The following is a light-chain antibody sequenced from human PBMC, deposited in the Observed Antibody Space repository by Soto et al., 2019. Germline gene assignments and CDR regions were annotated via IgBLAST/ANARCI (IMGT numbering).Light chain of an antibody. V-gene: IGKV1-27*01. CDR2: AAS. J-gene: IGKJ1*01. Sequence: DIPMTQSPSSLSASVGDRVTITCRASQDISNYLAWYQQKPGKVPKLLIYAASTLQSGVPSRFSGSGSGTDFTLTISSLHPEDVATYYCQKYNSAPRTFGQGTKVEIK. CDR3: QKYNSAPRT. CDR1: QDISNY.